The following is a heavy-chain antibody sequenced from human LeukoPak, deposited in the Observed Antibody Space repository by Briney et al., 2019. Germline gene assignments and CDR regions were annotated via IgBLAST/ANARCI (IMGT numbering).Heavy chain of an antibody. V-gene: IGHV1-2*06. J-gene: IGHJ4*02. CDR3: ALDRDGDTAISDY. Sequence: ASVKVSCEASGYTFTDYYIHWVRQAPGQGLEWMGRINPISGGTNYAQILQGRVTMTRDTSISTAYMDLYRLTSDDTAVYYCALDRDGDTAISDYWGQGTLVTVSS. D-gene: IGHD5-18*01. CDR1: GYTFTDYY. CDR2: INPISGGT.